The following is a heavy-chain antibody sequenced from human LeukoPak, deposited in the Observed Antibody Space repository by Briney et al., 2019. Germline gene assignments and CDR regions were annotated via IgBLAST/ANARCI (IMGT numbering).Heavy chain of an antibody. V-gene: IGHV4-61*01. CDR1: GGSVSSGSYY. Sequence: SETLSLTCTVSGGSVSSGSYYWSWIRQPPGKGLEWIGYIYYSGSTNYNPSLKSRVTISVDTSKNQFSLKLSSVTAADTAAYYCAIYDSSGYYYGANWFDPWGQGTLVTVSS. CDR2: IYYSGST. J-gene: IGHJ5*02. CDR3: AIYDSSGYYYGANWFDP. D-gene: IGHD3-22*01.